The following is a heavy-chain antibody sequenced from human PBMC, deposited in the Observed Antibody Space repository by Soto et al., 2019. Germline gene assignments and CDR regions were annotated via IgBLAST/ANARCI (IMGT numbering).Heavy chain of an antibody. V-gene: IGHV6-1*01. CDR2: TYYRSKWYN. D-gene: IGHD6-6*01. CDR3: AREIIAARPSYNWFDP. J-gene: IGHJ5*02. CDR1: GDSVSSNSAA. Sequence: PSQTLSLTCAISGDSVSSNSAALNWIRQSPSRGLEWLGRTYYRSKWYNDYAVSVKSRITINPDTSKNQFSLQLNSVTPEDTAVYYCAREIIAARPSYNWFDPWGQGTLVTVSS.